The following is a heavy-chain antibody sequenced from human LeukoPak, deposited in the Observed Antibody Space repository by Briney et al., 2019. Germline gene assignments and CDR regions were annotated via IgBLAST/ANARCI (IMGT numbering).Heavy chain of an antibody. J-gene: IGHJ4*02. V-gene: IGHV4-30-2*01. Sequence: PSETLSLTCTVSGGSISSGGYYWSWIRQPPGKGLEWIGYIYHSGSTYYNPSLKSRASISIDTSKIQFSLKLSSVTAADTAMYYCAREYTLYRSGWFLDYWGQGTVVTVSS. CDR2: IYHSGST. CDR3: AREYTLYRSGWFLDY. CDR1: GGSISSGGYY. D-gene: IGHD6-19*01.